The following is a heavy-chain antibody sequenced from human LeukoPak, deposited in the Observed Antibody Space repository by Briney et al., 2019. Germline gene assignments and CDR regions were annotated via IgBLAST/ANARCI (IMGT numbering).Heavy chain of an antibody. V-gene: IGHV4-34*01. D-gene: IGHD2-15*01. CDR1: GGSFSGYY. CDR3: VRGGPSTWS. J-gene: IGHJ5*02. CDR2: INHSGST. Sequence: PSETLSLTCDVYGGSFSGYYWSWIRQSPGKGLEWIGEINHSGSTNYNPSLKRRVTISVDMSKNQFALQVNSVTAEDTAVYYCVRGGPSTWSWGQGTLVTVSS.